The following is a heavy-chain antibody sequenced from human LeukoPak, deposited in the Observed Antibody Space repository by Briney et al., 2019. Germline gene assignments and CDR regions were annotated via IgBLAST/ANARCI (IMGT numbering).Heavy chain of an antibody. D-gene: IGHD6-13*01. CDR2: ISGSGGST. J-gene: IGHJ5*02. V-gene: IGHV3-23*01. Sequence: GGSLRLSCAASGFIFSSYAMSWVRQAPGKGLEWVSAISGSGGSTYYADSLKGRFTISRDNSKNTLYLQMNSLRAEDTAVYYCAHPTEYSSSWYGNWFDPWGQGTLVTVSS. CDR1: GFIFSSYA. CDR3: AHPTEYSSSWYGNWFDP.